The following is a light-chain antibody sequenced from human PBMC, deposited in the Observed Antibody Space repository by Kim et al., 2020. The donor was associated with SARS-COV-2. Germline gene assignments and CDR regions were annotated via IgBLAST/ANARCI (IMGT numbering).Light chain of an antibody. CDR2: ETS. CDR3: QQRYDWTLT. Sequence: EIVLTQSPGTLSLSPGERATLSCRASQSVGNSLAWFQQKPGQAPRLLIFETSNRDTGIPARFSGSGSGTGFTLTISSLEPEDFAVYYCQQRYDWTLTFGRGTKVYIK. V-gene: IGKV3-11*01. CDR1: QSVGNS. J-gene: IGKJ4*01.